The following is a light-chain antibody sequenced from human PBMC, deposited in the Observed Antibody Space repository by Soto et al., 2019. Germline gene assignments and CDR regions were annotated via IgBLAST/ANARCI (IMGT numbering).Light chain of an antibody. Sequence: EIVLTQSPAPLSVSPGEGATLSCRASQSVGSLLAWYQQKPGQAPRLLIYRASTRAAGLPDRFSGSGSGTDFTLTISSLEPEDSAVYYCQQRHMWPITFGQGTRLEIK. CDR2: RAS. CDR1: QSVGSL. J-gene: IGKJ5*01. CDR3: QQRHMWPIT. V-gene: IGKV3-11*01.